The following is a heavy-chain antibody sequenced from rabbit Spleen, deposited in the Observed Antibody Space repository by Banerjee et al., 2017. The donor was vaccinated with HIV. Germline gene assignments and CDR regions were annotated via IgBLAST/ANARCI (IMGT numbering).Heavy chain of an antibody. D-gene: IGHD4-1*01. V-gene: IGHV1S7*01. CDR1: GFSFGDRDV. J-gene: IGHJ4*01. Sequence: QLRETGGGLVQPGGSLTLSCKASGFSFGDRDVMCWVRQATGKGLEWIGYIDPVFGSTSYASWVNGRFTISSHNAQNTLYLQLNSLTAADTATYFCVREVAAKFSLWGPGTLVTVS. CDR3: VREVAAKFSL. CDR2: IDPVFGST.